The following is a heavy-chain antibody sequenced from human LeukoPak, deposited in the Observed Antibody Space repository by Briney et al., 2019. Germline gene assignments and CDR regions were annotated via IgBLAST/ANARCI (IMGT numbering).Heavy chain of an antibody. CDR3: ARSDLLTGSPLFY. D-gene: IGHD3-9*01. CDR2: IIPIFGTA. V-gene: IGHV1-69*01. Sequence: WASVKVSCKASGGTFSSYAISWVRQAPGQGLEWMGGIIPIFGTANYAQKFQGRVTITADESTSTVSMELNSLRSDDTALYYCARSDLLTGSPLFYWGQGTLVTVSS. J-gene: IGHJ4*02. CDR1: GGTFSSYA.